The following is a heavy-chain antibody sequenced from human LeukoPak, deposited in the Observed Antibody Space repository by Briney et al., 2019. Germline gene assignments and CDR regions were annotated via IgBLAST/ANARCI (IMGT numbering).Heavy chain of an antibody. CDR2: ISAYNGNT. CDR3: ARTSYDSSGYYYFGTSYYFDY. CDR1: GYTFTSYG. D-gene: IGHD3-22*01. V-gene: IGHV1-18*01. Sequence: ASVKVSCKASGYTFTSYGISWVRQAPGQGLEWMGWISAYNGNTKYAQKLQGRVTMTIDTSTSTAYMELRSLRSDDTAVYYCARTSYDSSGYYYFGTSYYFDYWGQGTLVTVSS. J-gene: IGHJ4*02.